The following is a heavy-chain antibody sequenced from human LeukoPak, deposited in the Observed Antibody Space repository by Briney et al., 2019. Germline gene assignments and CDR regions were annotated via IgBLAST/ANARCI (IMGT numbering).Heavy chain of an antibody. CDR2: IHYSGSSGST. CDR3: ARVSDLAAAGTYDY. CDR1: GGSVTSYY. J-gene: IGHJ4*02. V-gene: IGHV4-59*02. Sequence: SSETLSLTCTVSGGSVTSYYWSWIRQPPGKGLEWIGNIHYSGSSGSTNYNPSLKSRVTTSVDTSTNQLSLRLSSVTAADTAVYYCARVSDLAAAGTYDYWGQGTLVTVS. D-gene: IGHD6-13*01.